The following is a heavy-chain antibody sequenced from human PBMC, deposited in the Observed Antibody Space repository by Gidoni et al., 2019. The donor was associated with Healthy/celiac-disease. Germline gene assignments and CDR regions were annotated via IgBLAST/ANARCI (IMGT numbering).Heavy chain of an antibody. CDR3: ARDRGGMATILGEDY. J-gene: IGHJ4*02. D-gene: IGHD5-12*01. CDR2: INPNSGGT. Sequence: QVQLVQSGAEVKKPGASVTVSCKASGYTFTGYYMHWVRQAPGQGLEWMGWINPNSGGTNYAQKFQGRVTMTRDTSISTAYMELSRLRSDDTAVYYCARDRGGMATILGEDYWGQGTLVTVSS. CDR1: GYTFTGYY. V-gene: IGHV1-2*02.